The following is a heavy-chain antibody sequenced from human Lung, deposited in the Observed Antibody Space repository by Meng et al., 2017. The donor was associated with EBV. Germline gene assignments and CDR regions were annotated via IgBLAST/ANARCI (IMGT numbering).Heavy chain of an antibody. D-gene: IGHD3-10*01. CDR1: GRSFSSSY. J-gene: IGHJ5*02. V-gene: IGHV4-34*01. CDR3: VRAEITKDRGIILGFDL. CDR2: INYSGIT. Sequence: QVQLQQWGAGLLKPSETLSLTCGVSGRSFSSSYWSWIRQPPGKGLEWIGQINYSGITNYNPSLKSRVTISVDTSKNQFSLKMKTVTAADTAVYYCVRAEITKDRGIILGFDLWGQGILVTVSS.